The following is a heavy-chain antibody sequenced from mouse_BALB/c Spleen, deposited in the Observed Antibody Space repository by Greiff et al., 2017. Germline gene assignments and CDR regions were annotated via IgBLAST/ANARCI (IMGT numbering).Heavy chain of an antibody. Sequence: EVKVEESGGGLVQPGGSMKLSCVASGFTFSNYWMNWVRQSPEKGLEWVAEIRLKSNNYATHYAESVKGRFTISRDDSKSSVYLQMNNLRAEDTGIYYCTIYYGPEGAMDYWGQGTSVTVSS. CDR2: IRLKSNNYAT. V-gene: IGHV6-6*02. CDR3: TIYYGPEGAMDY. D-gene: IGHD2-1*01. J-gene: IGHJ4*01. CDR1: GFTFSNYW.